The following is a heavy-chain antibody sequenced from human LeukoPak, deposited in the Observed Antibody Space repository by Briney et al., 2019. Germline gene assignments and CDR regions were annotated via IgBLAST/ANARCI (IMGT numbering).Heavy chain of an antibody. V-gene: IGHV1-18*01. D-gene: IGHD1-26*01. CDR2: ISAESGNT. CDR1: GYTFTSYG. Sequence: ASVKVSCKASGYTFTSYGIIWVRQAPGQGLEWMGWISAESGNTNYAQKFQGRVTMTRDMSTSTVYMELSSLRSEDTAVYYCARGGVGATTYVWFDPWGQGTLVTVSS. CDR3: ARGGVGATTYVWFDP. J-gene: IGHJ5*02.